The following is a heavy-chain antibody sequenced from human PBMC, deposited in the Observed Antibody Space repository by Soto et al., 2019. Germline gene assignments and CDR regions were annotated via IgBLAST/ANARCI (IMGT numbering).Heavy chain of an antibody. CDR2: ISSSGSTI. Sequence: GGSLRLSCAASGFTFSYYYMSWIRQAPGKGLEWVSYISSSGSTIYYADSVKGRFTISRDNAKNSLYLQMNSLRAEDTAVYYCARDSRPGWLVPDYYYGMDVWGQGTTVTVSS. CDR1: GFTFSYYY. CDR3: ARDSRPGWLVPDYYYGMDV. D-gene: IGHD6-19*01. J-gene: IGHJ6*02. V-gene: IGHV3-11*01.